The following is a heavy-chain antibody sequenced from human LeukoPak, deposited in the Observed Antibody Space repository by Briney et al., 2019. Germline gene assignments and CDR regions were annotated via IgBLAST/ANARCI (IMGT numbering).Heavy chain of an antibody. CDR1: GFSVSNNF. CDR3: ARGEAVAGIDV. J-gene: IGHJ4*02. Sequence: GGSLRLSCAASGFSVSNNFMNWVRQAPGTGLGWVSVIFRGGSTYYADSVKGRFTISRDNSKNTLFLHMSSLRAEDSAMYYCARGEAVAGIDVWGQGTQVTVSS. V-gene: IGHV3-53*01. D-gene: IGHD6-19*01. CDR2: IFRGGST.